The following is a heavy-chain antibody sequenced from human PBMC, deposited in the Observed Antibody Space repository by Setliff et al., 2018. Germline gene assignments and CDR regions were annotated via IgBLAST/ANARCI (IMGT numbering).Heavy chain of an antibody. D-gene: IGHD3-3*02. V-gene: IGHV4-61*09. CDR2: FHTGGST. J-gene: IGHJ5*02. CDR1: GDSISSGSYY. Sequence: SETLSLTCTVSGDSISSGSYYWTWIRQPAGKGLEWIGHFHTGGSTNYNRSLRSRVSISVDTSKNQFSLKLSSVTAADTATYYCARAGFELGQYNWFDPWGQGTLVTVSS. CDR3: ARAGFELGQYNWFDP.